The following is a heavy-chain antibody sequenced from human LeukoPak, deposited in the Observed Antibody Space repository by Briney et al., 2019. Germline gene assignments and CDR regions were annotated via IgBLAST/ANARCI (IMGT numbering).Heavy chain of an antibody. J-gene: IGHJ4*02. CDR3: AREHPPSFSRQQLPLEVDY. CDR1: GYTFTGYY. V-gene: IGHV1-2*06. Sequence: ASVKVSCKASGYTFTGYYMHWVRQAPGQGLEWMGRINPNSGGTNYAQKFQGRVTMTRDTSINTAYMEMSRLRSDDTAVYYCAREHPPSFSRQQLPLEVDYWGQGTLVTVSS. CDR2: INPNSGGT. D-gene: IGHD6-13*01.